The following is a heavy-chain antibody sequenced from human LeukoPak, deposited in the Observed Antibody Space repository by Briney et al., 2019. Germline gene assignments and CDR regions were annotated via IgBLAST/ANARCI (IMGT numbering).Heavy chain of an antibody. V-gene: IGHV1-8*01. CDR1: GYTFTSYD. CDR3: VRDNWVATPGLFDP. D-gene: IGHD2-21*02. CDR2: MNPNSGNT. Sequence: ASVKVSCKASGYTFTSYDINWVRQATGQGLEWMGWMNPNSGNTGYAQKFQGRVTMTRNTSISTAYMELSSLRSEDTAVYYCVRDNWVATPGLFDPWGQGTLVTVSS. J-gene: IGHJ5*02.